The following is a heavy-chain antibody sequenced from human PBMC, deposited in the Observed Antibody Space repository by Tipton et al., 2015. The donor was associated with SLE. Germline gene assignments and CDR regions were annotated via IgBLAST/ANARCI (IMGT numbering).Heavy chain of an antibody. V-gene: IGHV4-34*01. CDR1: GGSFSGYY. CDR2: INHSGST. J-gene: IGHJ2*01. D-gene: IGHD3-3*01. Sequence: TLSLTCAVYGGSFSGYYWSWIRQPPGKGLEWIAEINHSGSTNYNPSLKSRVTISVDTSKNQFSLKLTSVTAADTAVYYCAREPLEVREWFDLWGRGTLVTVSS. CDR3: AREPLEVREWFDL.